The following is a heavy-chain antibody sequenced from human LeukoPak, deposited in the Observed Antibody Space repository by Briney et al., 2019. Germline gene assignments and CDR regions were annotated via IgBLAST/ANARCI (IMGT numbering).Heavy chain of an antibody. CDR1: GFTFSSYA. Sequence: GGSLRLSCAASGFTFSSYAMSWVRQAPGKGLEWVSAISGSGGSTYYADSVKGRFTISRDNSKNTLYLQMNSLRAEDTAVYYCAKSPSTGVVVPAVIQLYFDYWGQGTLVTVSS. J-gene: IGHJ4*02. CDR3: AKSPSTGVVVPAVIQLYFDY. D-gene: IGHD2-2*01. V-gene: IGHV3-23*01. CDR2: ISGSGGST.